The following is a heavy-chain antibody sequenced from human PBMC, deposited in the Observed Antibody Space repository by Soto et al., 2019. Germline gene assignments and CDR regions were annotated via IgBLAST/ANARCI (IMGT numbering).Heavy chain of an antibody. V-gene: IGHV3-33*01. Sequence: QVQLVESGGGVVQPGRSLRLSCAASGFTFSSYGKHWVRQAPGKGLEWVAVIWYDGSNKYYADSVKGRFTISRDNSKNTLYLQMNSLRAEDTAVYYCVRTDSSGYYFQHWGQGTLVTDSS. CDR3: VRTDSSGYYFQH. CDR2: IWYDGSNK. CDR1: GFTFSSYG. J-gene: IGHJ1*01. D-gene: IGHD3-22*01.